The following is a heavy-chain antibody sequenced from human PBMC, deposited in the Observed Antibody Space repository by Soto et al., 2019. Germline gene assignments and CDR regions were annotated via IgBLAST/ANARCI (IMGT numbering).Heavy chain of an antibody. Sequence: QVQLVESGGGVVQPGRSLRLSCAASGFTFSSYAMHWVRQAPGKGLEWVAVISYDGSNKYYADSVKGRFTISRDNSKNTLYLQMNSLRAEDTAVYYCAREVEWLTVYYYYGMDVWGQGTTVTVSS. V-gene: IGHV3-30-3*01. CDR3: AREVEWLTVYYYYGMDV. CDR1: GFTFSSYA. J-gene: IGHJ6*02. CDR2: ISYDGSNK. D-gene: IGHD3-3*01.